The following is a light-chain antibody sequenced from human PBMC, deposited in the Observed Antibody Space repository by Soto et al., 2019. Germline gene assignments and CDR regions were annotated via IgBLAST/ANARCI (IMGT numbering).Light chain of an antibody. Sequence: EIVLTQSPVTVSLSPLEIAGVAFVASQSVTSSYLAWYQQKPGLAPRLLIYDASSRATGIPDRFSGSGSGTDFTLTISALQPEDFAIYYCQQYGSSPLTFGGGTKVDIK. CDR1: QSVTSSY. CDR3: QQYGSSPLT. V-gene: IGKV3D-20*01. J-gene: IGKJ4*01. CDR2: DAS.